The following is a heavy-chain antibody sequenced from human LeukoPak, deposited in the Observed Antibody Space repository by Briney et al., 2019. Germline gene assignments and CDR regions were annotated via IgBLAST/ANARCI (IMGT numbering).Heavy chain of an antibody. V-gene: IGHV3-23*01. J-gene: IGHJ4*02. CDR3: AKPFCGGDCYSGPGYYFDN. CDR2: ISASGGST. D-gene: IGHD2-21*02. CDR1: GFTFSTYA. Sequence: PGGSLRLSCAASGFTFSTYAMSWVRQAPGKGLEWVSAISASGGSTYYADSVKGRFTISRDNSKNTPYLQMNGLRAEDTAVYYCAKPFCGGDCYSGPGYYFDNWGQGTLVTVSS.